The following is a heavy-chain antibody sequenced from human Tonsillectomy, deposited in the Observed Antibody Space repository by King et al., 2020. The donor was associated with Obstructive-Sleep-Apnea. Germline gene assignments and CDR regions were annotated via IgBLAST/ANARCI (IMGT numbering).Heavy chain of an antibody. Sequence: VQLVESGSELKKPGASVKVSCKASGYTFTSYGMNWVRQAPGHGLEWMGWINTNTGNPTYGQGFTGRFVFSLDTSVSTAYLQISSLKAEDTAVYYCARDLRYYDNRGGFDYWGQGTLVTVSS. CDR2: INTNTGNP. D-gene: IGHD3-22*01. CDR3: ARDLRYYDNRGGFDY. J-gene: IGHJ4*02. CDR1: GYTFTSYG. V-gene: IGHV7-4-1*02.